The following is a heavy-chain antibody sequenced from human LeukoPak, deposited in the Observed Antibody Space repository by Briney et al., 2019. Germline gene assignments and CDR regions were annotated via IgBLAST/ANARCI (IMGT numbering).Heavy chain of an antibody. V-gene: IGHV3-30*02. CDR2: IRFDGTSE. CDR1: GFTFSNFG. Sequence: GGSLRLSCAASGFTFSNFGMHWARQAPGKGLEWVAFIRFDGTSELYADSVKARFTISRDNSQNTVSLQLNNLRIEDTALYYCAKTSLSDPSGHYYYMDVWGKGTTVTVSS. J-gene: IGHJ6*03. CDR3: AKTSLSDPSGHYYYMDV. D-gene: IGHD3-3*01.